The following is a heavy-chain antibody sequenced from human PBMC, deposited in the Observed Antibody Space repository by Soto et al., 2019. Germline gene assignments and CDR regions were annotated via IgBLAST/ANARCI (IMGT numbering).Heavy chain of an antibody. CDR3: ARGPYDAFDI. CDR1: GGSIGRSY. J-gene: IGHJ3*02. Sequence: LSLTCAVSGGSIGRSYWIWIRQPPGKGLQWIGYIYYSGSTYYNPSLKSRVTMSVDTSKIQFSLRLKSVTAADTAVYYCARGPYDAFDIWGQGTMVTVSS. V-gene: IGHV4-59*01. CDR2: IYYSGST.